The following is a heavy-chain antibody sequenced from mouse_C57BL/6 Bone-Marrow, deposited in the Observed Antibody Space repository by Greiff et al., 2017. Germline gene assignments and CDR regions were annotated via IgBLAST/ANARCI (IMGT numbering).Heavy chain of an antibody. Sequence: EVMLVESGGGLVKPGGSLKLSCAASGFTFSSYAMSWVRQTPEKRLEWVATISDGGSYTYYPDNVQGRFTISTDTAKNNLYLQMSHLKSEDTAMYYCAREGTGAMDYWGQGTSVTVSS. V-gene: IGHV5-4*03. CDR1: GFTFSSYA. J-gene: IGHJ4*01. CDR2: ISDGGSYT. CDR3: AREGTGAMDY. D-gene: IGHD4-1*01.